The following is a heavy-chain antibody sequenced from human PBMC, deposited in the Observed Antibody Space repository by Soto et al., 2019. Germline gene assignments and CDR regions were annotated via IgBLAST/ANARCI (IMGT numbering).Heavy chain of an antibody. CDR1: GNTFTYRY. J-gene: IGHJ5*02. V-gene: IGHV1-45*02. Sequence: QMQLVQSGAEVKKTGSSVTVSCKALGNTFTYRYLHWVRQAPGQALEWMGWITPFSGDVHYAQKFQERVTITRDRCTNTAYMQMSCLRSGDTAMYFCAGGGAGSGPFTWELPHHWGQGTLVTVSS. CDR3: AGGGAGSGPFTWELPHH. CDR2: ITPFSGDV. D-gene: IGHD1-26*01.